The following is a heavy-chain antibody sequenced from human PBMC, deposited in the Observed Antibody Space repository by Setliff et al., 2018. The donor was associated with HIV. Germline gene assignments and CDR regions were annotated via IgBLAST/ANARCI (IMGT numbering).Heavy chain of an antibody. V-gene: IGHV4-34*01. CDR1: GGSFSGYY. Sequence: SETLSLTCAVYGGSFSGYYWSWIRQPPGKGLEWIGDINHSGSTNYNPSLKSLVTISVDTSKNQFSLKLSSLTAADTAVYYCATLQFLDLGGFDPWGQGTLVTVSS. CDR3: ATLQFLDLGGFDP. CDR2: INHSGST. J-gene: IGHJ5*02. D-gene: IGHD3-3*01.